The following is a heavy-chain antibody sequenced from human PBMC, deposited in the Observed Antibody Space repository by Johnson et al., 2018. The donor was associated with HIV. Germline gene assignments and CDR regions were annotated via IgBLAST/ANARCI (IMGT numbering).Heavy chain of an antibody. CDR1: GFTFSDYY. V-gene: IGHV3-11*04. CDR2: ISSSGSTI. CDR3: ARVTYYYDSNGPRAFDI. Sequence: VQLVESGGGLVKPGGSLRLSCAASGFTFSDYYMSWIRQAPGKGLEWVSYISSSGSTIYYADSVKGRFTISRDNARNTLYLQMNGLRAEDTAVYYCARVTYYYDSNGPRAFDIWGQGTMVTVSS. J-gene: IGHJ3*02. D-gene: IGHD3-22*01.